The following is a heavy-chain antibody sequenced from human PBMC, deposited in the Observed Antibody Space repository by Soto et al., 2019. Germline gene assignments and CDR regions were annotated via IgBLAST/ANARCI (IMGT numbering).Heavy chain of an antibody. CDR3: ARRIDPDY. V-gene: IGHV1-3*01. Sequence: QVRLVQSGAEVKKPGASVKVSCKASGYTFTSYPVHWVRQAPGQRLEWMGWIHAGNGNTKYSQKFQGRVTITRDTSASTVFMELSSLTFEDTAVYYCARRIDPDYWGQGTLVTVSS. D-gene: IGHD1-26*01. J-gene: IGHJ4*02. CDR2: IHAGNGNT. CDR1: GYTFTSYP.